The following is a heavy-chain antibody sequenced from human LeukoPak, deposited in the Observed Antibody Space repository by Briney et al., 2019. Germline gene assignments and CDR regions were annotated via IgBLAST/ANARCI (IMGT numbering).Heavy chain of an antibody. V-gene: IGHV3-53*01. CDR2: IYSDGST. CDR3: AKGLAARHQMSY. J-gene: IGHJ4*02. CDR1: GFTVSSSY. Sequence: GGSLRLSCAAPGFTVSSSYMSWVRQAPGKGLEWVSVIYSDGSTYYADSVKGRFTISRDNSKNTLYLQMNSLRAEDTAVYYCAKGLAARHQMSYWGQGTLVTVSS. D-gene: IGHD6-6*01.